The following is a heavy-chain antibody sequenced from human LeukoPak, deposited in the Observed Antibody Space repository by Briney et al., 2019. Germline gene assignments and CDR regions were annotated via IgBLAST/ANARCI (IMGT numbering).Heavy chain of an antibody. CDR1: GGSISSYY. Sequence: SETLSLTCTVSGGSISSYYWSWIRQPPGKGLEWIGYIDYSGGTNYNPSLKSRVTISLDTSNNQFSLKLSSVAAADTAVYYCARDWSGLNWFDPWGQGTLVTVSS. D-gene: IGHD3-3*01. V-gene: IGHV4-59*01. CDR3: ARDWSGLNWFDP. J-gene: IGHJ5*02. CDR2: IDYSGGT.